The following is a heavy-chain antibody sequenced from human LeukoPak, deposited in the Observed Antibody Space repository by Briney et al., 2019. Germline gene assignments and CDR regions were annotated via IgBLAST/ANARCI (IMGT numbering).Heavy chain of an antibody. CDR2: IYTSGSI. CDR3: ARRLRYFDY. J-gene: IGHJ4*02. V-gene: IGHV4-4*09. CDR1: GGSISSYY. D-gene: IGHD3-16*01. Sequence: ASETLSLTCTVSGGSISSYYWSWIRQPPGKGLEWIGYIYTSGSINYNPSLKSRVTISVDTSKNQFSLKLSSVTAADTAVYYCARRLRYFDYWGQGTLVTVSS.